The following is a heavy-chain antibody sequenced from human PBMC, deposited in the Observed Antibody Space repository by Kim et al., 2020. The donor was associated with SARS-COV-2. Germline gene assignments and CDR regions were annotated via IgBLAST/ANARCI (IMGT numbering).Heavy chain of an antibody. J-gene: IGHJ5*02. D-gene: IGHD5-18*01. CDR3: ARHWLYSYGSSSAVRFDP. CDR2: IYYSGST. Sequence: SETLSLTCTVSGGSISSSSYYWGWIRQPPGKGLEWIGSIYYSGSTYYNPSLKSRVTISVDTSKNQFSLKLSSVTAADTAVYYCARHWLYSYGSSSAVRFDPSGQGTLVTVSS. CDR1: GGSISSSSYY. V-gene: IGHV4-39*01.